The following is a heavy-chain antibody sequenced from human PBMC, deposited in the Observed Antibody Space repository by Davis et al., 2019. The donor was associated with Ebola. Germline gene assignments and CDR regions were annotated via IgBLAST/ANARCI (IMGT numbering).Heavy chain of an antibody. CDR1: GGSISSGDYY. CDR3: AREGRFLEWTKNQYYFDY. Sequence: MPSETLSLTCTVSGGSISSGDYYWSWIRQPPGKGLEWIGYIYYSGSTYYNPSLKSRVTISVDTSKNQFSLKLSSVTAADTAVYYCAREGRFLEWTKNQYYFDYWGQGTLVTVSS. V-gene: IGHV4-30-4*01. CDR2: IYYSGST. J-gene: IGHJ4*02. D-gene: IGHD3-3*01.